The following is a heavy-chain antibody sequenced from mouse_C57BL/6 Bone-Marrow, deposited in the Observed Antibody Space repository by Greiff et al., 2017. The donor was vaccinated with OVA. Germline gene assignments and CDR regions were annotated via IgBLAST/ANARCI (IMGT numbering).Heavy chain of an antibody. CDR3: ASRGYSNSFYWYFDV. D-gene: IGHD2-5*01. Sequence: VQLKESVAELVRPGASVKLSCTASGFNIKNTYMHWVKQRPEQGLEWIGRIDPANGNTKYAPKFQGKATITADTSSNTAYLQLSSLTSEDTAIYYCASRGYSNSFYWYFDVWGTGTTVTVSS. CDR2: IDPANGNT. J-gene: IGHJ1*03. V-gene: IGHV14-3*01. CDR1: GFNIKNTY.